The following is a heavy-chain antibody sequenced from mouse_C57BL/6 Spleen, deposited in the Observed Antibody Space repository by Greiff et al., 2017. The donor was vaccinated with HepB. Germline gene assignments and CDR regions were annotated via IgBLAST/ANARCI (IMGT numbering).Heavy chain of an antibody. J-gene: IGHJ1*03. CDR1: GYSFTDYN. CDR2: INPNYGTT. V-gene: IGHV1-39*01. Sequence: HLVESGPELVKPGASVKISCKASGYSFTDYNMNWVKQSNGKSLEWIGVINPNYGTTSYNQKFKGKATLTVDQSSSTAYMQLNSLTSEDSAVYYCARGVYYGSRGYWYFDVWGTGTTVTVSS. D-gene: IGHD1-1*01. CDR3: ARGVYYGSRGYWYFDV.